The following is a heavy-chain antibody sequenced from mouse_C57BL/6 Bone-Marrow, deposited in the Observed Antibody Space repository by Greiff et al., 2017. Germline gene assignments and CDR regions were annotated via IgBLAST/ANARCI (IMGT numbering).Heavy chain of an antibody. Sequence: EVQLPQSVAELVRPGASVKLSCTASGFNINNTYMHWVKQRPEQGLEWIGRIVPANGNTKYAPTFQGKAPTTADPSSHTAYLPLSSLTSEDTAIYYWARGGSPFDYWGQGTTLTVSS. D-gene: IGHD1-1*01. CDR2: IVPANGNT. CDR1: GFNINNTY. J-gene: IGHJ2*01. V-gene: IGHV14-3*01. CDR3: ARGGSPFDY.